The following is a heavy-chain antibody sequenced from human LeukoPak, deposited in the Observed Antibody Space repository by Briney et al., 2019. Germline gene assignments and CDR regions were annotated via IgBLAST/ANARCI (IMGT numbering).Heavy chain of an antibody. D-gene: IGHD3-10*01. J-gene: IGHJ4*02. CDR3: ARTGGSGIGTFDY. Sequence: PWGSLRLSCAASGFTFSSYSMNWVRQAPGKGLEWVSSISSSSSYIYYADSVKGRFTISRDNAKNLLYLQMNSLRAEDTAVYYCARTGGSGIGTFDYWGQGTLVTVSS. CDR2: ISSSSSYI. V-gene: IGHV3-21*01. CDR1: GFTFSSYS.